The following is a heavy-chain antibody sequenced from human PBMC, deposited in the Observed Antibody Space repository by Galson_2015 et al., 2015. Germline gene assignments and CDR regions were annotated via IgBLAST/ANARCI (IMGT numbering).Heavy chain of an antibody. J-gene: IGHJ6*02. D-gene: IGHD2/OR15-2a*01. CDR2: INPSGGST. Sequence: SVKVSCKASGYTFTSYYMHWVRQAPGQGLEWMGIINPSGGSTSYAQKFQGRVTMTRDTSTSTVYMELSSLRSEDTAVYYCARGDPLNFHGGPGMYVWGQGTTVTVSS. CDR1: GYTFTSYY. V-gene: IGHV1-46*01. CDR3: ARGDPLNFHGGPGMYV.